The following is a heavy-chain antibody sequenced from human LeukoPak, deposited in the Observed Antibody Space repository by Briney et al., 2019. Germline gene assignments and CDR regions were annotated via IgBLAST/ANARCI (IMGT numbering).Heavy chain of an antibody. D-gene: IGHD2-15*01. CDR2: ISYDGSNK. J-gene: IGHJ5*02. CDR1: GFTHSSYA. Sequence: PGRSLRLSFPTTGFTHSSYAMHGLRQAPGKGLEWVAVISYDGSNKCYADSVKGRFTISRDNSKNTLYLQMNSLRAEDKTVYYCGRILTMSSCGFPYDPWGQGTLVTVSS. V-gene: IGHV3-30-3*01. CDR3: GRILTMSSCGFPYDP.